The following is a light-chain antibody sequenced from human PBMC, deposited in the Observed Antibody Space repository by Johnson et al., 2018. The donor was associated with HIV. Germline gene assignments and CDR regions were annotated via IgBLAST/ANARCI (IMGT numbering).Light chain of an antibody. CDR2: DNN. V-gene: IGLV1-51*01. J-gene: IGLJ1*01. CDR3: GTWDSSLSASYV. Sequence: QSVLTQPPSVSAAPGQKVTISCSGSSSNIGNNYVSWYQQLPGTAPKLLIYDNNKRPSGIPDRFSGSKSGTSATLGITGAQPGDVADSYCGTWDSSLSASYVFGTGPKVTVL. CDR1: SSNIGNNY.